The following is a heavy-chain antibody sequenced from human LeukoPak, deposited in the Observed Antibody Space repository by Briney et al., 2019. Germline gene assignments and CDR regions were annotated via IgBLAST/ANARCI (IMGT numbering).Heavy chain of an antibody. J-gene: IGHJ6*03. CDR3: AREWGTPGDYYYYYMDV. D-gene: IGHD2-15*01. CDR1: GFTFSSYE. Sequence: TGGSLRLSCAASGFTFSSYEMNWVRQAPGKGLEWVSYISSSSSTIYYADSVKGRFTISRDNAKNSLYLQMNSLRAEDTAVYYCAREWGTPGDYYYYYMDVWGKGTTVTVSS. CDR2: ISSSSSTI. V-gene: IGHV3-48*01.